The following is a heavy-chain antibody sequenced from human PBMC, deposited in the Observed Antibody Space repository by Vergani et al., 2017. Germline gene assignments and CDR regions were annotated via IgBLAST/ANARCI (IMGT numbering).Heavy chain of an antibody. CDR1: GYTFTSYD. V-gene: IGHV1-8*01. Sequence: QVQLVQSGAEVKKPGASVKVSCKASGYTFTSYDINWVRQATGQGLEWMGWMNPNSGNPGYAQKFKGRVTMTRNTSISTAYMELSSLRSEDTAVYYCARGSGSDFWSGYENEVDYWGQGTLVTVSS. CDR2: MNPNSGNP. D-gene: IGHD3-3*01. CDR3: ARGSGSDFWSGYENEVDY. J-gene: IGHJ4*02.